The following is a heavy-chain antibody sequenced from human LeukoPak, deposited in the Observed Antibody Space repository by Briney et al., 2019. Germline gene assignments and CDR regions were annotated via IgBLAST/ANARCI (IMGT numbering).Heavy chain of an antibody. D-gene: IGHD6-6*01. CDR2: IRGSGDIT. V-gene: IGHV3-23*01. CDR1: GFTLSSYS. CDR3: AKGRVFESILDC. Sequence: PGGSLRLSCAASGFTLSSYSIYRVRQAPGKGLEWVSGIRGSGDITYYADSVKGRFTISRDNSENTLHLQMNSLTVGDTAVYYCAKGRVFESILDCWGQGVLVTVSS. J-gene: IGHJ4*02.